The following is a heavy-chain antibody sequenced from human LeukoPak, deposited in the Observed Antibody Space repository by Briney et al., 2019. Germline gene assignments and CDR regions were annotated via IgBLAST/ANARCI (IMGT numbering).Heavy chain of an antibody. Sequence: GGSLRLSCAASGFTFDDYAMHWVRQAPGEGLGWVSGISWISGSIGYADSVKGRFTISRDNAKNSLYLQMNSLRAEDTALYYCAKDTGDTAMGPYFDYWGQGTLVTVSS. D-gene: IGHD5-18*01. CDR1: GFTFDDYA. V-gene: IGHV3-9*01. CDR3: AKDTGDTAMGPYFDY. CDR2: ISWISGSI. J-gene: IGHJ4*02.